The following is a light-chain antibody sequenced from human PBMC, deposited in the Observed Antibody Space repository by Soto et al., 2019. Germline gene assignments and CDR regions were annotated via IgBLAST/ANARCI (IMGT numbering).Light chain of an antibody. Sequence: QSALTQPASLSGSPGQSITISCTGTSSDVGGYNYVSWYQQHPGKAPKLMIFDVSNRPSGVSNRFSGSKSANTASLTISGLQDEDEADYYCSSYRASSTTHYVFGTGTKLTVL. CDR2: DVS. J-gene: IGLJ1*01. CDR3: SSYRASSTTHYV. CDR1: SSDVGGYNY. V-gene: IGLV2-14*03.